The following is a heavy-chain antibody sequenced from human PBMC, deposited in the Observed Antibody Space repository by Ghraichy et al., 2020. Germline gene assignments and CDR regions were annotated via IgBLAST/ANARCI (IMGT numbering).Heavy chain of an antibody. CDR1: GASMRSPDYF. J-gene: IGHJ6*02. CDR2: AFYSGTD. Sequence: SETLSLTCTVSGASMRSPDYFWGWVRQPAGKGLEWVGSAFYSGTDYYNPSLKSRVAVSVDTSKNQFSLKLTSVTAADSGLYFCTRHSSGTLQWYYRGVDVWGQGTTVIVSS. CDR3: TRHSSGTLQWYYRGVDV. D-gene: IGHD6-19*01. V-gene: IGHV4-39*01.